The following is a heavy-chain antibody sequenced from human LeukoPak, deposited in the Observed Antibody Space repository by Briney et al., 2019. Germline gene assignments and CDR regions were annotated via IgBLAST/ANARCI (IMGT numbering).Heavy chain of an antibody. CDR1: GFTFSSYA. Sequence: GGSLRLSCAASGFTFSSYAMHWVRQAPGKGLEWVAVISYDGSNKYYADSVKGRFTISRDNSKNTLYLQMNSLRAEDTAVYYCAREAPQYYDFWSGNPAYGMDVWGQGTTVTVFS. J-gene: IGHJ6*02. CDR3: AREAPQYYDFWSGNPAYGMDV. CDR2: ISYDGSNK. V-gene: IGHV3-30-3*01. D-gene: IGHD3-3*01.